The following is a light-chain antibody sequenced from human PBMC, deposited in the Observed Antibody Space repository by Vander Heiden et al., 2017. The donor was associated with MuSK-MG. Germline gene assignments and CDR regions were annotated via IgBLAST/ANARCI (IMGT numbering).Light chain of an antibody. J-gene: IGKJ1*01. Sequence: DIVMTQSPDSLAVSLGERATINCRSSQSVLYRSNNKNYLAWYQQKPGQPPKLLIYWASTRESGVPDRFSGSGSGTDFTLTISSLQAEDVAFYYCQQYYSTQSWTFGQGTKVEI. V-gene: IGKV4-1*01. CDR2: WAS. CDR3: QQYYSTQSWT. CDR1: QSVLYRSNNKNY.